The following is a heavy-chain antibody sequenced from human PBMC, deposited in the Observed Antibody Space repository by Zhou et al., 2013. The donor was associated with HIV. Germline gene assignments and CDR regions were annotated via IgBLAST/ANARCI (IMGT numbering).Heavy chain of an antibody. D-gene: IGHD3-10*01. Sequence: QVYLTQSGAEVKKPGASVTVSCKVSGYTVTELSIHWLRQAPGQGLEWMGWVSGYNGITTYAQKFQGRVIMTTDSSTTTASMELMSLRSDDTAVYYCARDRSWGSGSSLDYWGQGTLVTVSS. V-gene: IGHV1-18*01. CDR3: ARDRSWGSGSSLDY. CDR1: GYTVTELS. J-gene: IGHJ4*02. CDR2: VSGYNGIT.